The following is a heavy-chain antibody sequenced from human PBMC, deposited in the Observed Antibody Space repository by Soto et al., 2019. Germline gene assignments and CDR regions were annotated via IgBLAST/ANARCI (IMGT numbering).Heavy chain of an antibody. CDR3: AKGLQVTANYYYYYGMDV. CDR2: ISGSGGST. Sequence: EVQLLESGGGLVQPGGSLRLSCAASGFTFSSYAMSWVRQAPGKGLEWVSAISGSGGSTYYADSVKGRFTISRDNSKITLYLQMNSQRAEDTAVYYCAKGLQVTANYYYYYGMDVWGQGTTVTVSS. V-gene: IGHV3-23*01. D-gene: IGHD2-21*02. CDR1: GFTFSSYA. J-gene: IGHJ6*02.